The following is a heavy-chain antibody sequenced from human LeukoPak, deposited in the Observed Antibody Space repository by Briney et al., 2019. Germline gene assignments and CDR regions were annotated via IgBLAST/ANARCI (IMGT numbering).Heavy chain of an antibody. Sequence: ASVKVSCKASGYTFTGYFIHWLRQAPGQEPEWMGWINPKSGDTSYAQKFQGRLSMTRDTSISAAYMELRRLRIDDTAMYYCARVAAADSLDNWGQGTLVTVSS. CDR2: INPKSGDT. CDR1: GYTFTGYF. CDR3: ARVAAADSLDN. D-gene: IGHD6-25*01. J-gene: IGHJ4*02. V-gene: IGHV1-2*02.